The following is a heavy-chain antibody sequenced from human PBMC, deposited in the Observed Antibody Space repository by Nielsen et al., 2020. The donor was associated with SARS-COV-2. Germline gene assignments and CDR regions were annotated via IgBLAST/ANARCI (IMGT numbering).Heavy chain of an antibody. Sequence: GESLKISCAVSGFTFGDSIIHWVRQASGKGLEWVGRVRSKTNNYETAYAASVKGRFTISRDESKNMAYLQMTSLKTEDTAVYYCKHYYERDVWGQGTTVTVSS. V-gene: IGHV3-73*01. CDR3: KHYYERDV. J-gene: IGHJ6*02. CDR1: GFTFGDSI. CDR2: VRSKTNNYET.